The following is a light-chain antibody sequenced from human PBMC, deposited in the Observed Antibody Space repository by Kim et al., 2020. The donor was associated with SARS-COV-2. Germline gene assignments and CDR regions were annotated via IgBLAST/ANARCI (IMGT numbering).Light chain of an antibody. J-gene: IGKJ5*01. CDR3: QQYGSPT. Sequence: SLSPGERATLSCRASQSVRSSYLAWYQQKPGQAPRRLIYGASSRATGIPDRFSGSGSGTDFTLTISRLEPEDFAVYYCQQYGSPTFGQGTRLEIK. V-gene: IGKV3-20*01. CDR1: QSVRSSY. CDR2: GAS.